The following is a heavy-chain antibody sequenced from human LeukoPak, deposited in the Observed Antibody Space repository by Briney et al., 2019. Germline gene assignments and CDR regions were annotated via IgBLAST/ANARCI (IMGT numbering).Heavy chain of an antibody. Sequence: PSETLSLTCTVSGGSISSYYWSWIRQPPGKGLEWIGYIYYSGSTNYNPSLKSRVTISVDTSKNQFSLKLSSVTAADTAVYYCARDDSGYTENSDYYGMDVWGQGTTVTVSS. CDR3: ARDDSGYTENSDYYGMDV. J-gene: IGHJ6*02. D-gene: IGHD5-12*01. CDR1: GGSISSYY. CDR2: IYYSGST. V-gene: IGHV4-59*12.